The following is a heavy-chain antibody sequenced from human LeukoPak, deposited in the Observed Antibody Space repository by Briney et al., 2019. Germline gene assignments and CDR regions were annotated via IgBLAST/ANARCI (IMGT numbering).Heavy chain of an antibody. Sequence: ASVKVSCKASGGTFSSYAISWVRQAPGQGLEWMGGIIPIFGTANYAQKFQGRVTITADESTSTAYMELSSLRSEDTAVYYCVREQLVGSYDYWGQGTLVTVSS. CDR2: IIPIFGTA. D-gene: IGHD6-6*01. V-gene: IGHV1-69*13. J-gene: IGHJ4*02. CDR3: VREQLVGSYDY. CDR1: GGTFSSYA.